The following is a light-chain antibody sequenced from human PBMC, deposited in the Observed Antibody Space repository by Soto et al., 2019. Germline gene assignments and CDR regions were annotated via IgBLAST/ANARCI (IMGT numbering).Light chain of an antibody. CDR1: SSDVGNYNY. Sequence: QSALTQPHSVSGSPGQSVTISCTGTSSDVGNYNYVSWYQQHPGKAPKLMIYDVNNRPSGVPDRFSGSKSGNTASLTISGLQADDEADYYCCSYAGSYSYVFGTGTKVTVL. V-gene: IGLV2-11*01. CDR3: CSYAGSYSYV. CDR2: DVN. J-gene: IGLJ1*01.